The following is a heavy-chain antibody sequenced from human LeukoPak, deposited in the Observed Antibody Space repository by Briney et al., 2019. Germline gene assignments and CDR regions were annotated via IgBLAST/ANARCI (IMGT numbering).Heavy chain of an antibody. V-gene: IGHV1-2*04. CDR3: ARGDSGYDYLVDY. Sequence: GASVKVSCKASGYTFTGYYMHWVRQAPGQGLEWMGWINPNSGGTNYAQKFQGWVTMTRDTSISTAYMELSRLRSDDTAVYYCARGDSGYDYLVDYWGQGTLVTVSS. CDR1: GYTFTGYY. D-gene: IGHD5-12*01. CDR2: INPNSGGT. J-gene: IGHJ4*02.